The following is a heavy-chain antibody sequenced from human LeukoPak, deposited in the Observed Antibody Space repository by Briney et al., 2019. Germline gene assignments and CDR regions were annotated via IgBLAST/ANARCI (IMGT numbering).Heavy chain of an antibody. V-gene: IGHV1-46*01. CDR1: GYTFTGYY. J-gene: IGHJ6*02. Sequence: GAAVKVACKASGYTFTGYYMHWVRQPPGQRLEWMGIINPSGGSTSYAQKFHGRVSMTRDTSTSTVNMELSSLRSEDTAVYYCARDPYMTTVTTVRGMDVWGQVSPDPVSS. CDR2: INPSGGST. CDR3: ARDPYMTTVTTVRGMDV. D-gene: IGHD4-11*01.